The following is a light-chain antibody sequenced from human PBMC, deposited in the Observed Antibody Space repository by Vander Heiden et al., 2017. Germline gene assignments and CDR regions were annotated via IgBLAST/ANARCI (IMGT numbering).Light chain of an antibody. CDR2: NTS. V-gene: IGKV3-11*01. CDR3: QLRTNWLSWT. J-gene: IGKJ1*01. CDR1: QSLSSD. Sequence: DIVLTQSPDTLSLSPGDRATLSCRASQSLSSDLAWYQQKPGQAPRLLIQNTSKRATGIPARFSGSGSGTDFTLTISSLEPEDFAVYYCQLRTNWLSWTFGQGTKVEIK.